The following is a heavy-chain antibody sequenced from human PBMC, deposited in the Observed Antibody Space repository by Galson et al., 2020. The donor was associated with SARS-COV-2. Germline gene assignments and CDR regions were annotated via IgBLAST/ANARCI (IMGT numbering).Heavy chain of an antibody. J-gene: IGHJ4*02. CDR3: ARDGSYYYDSSGYSDFDY. V-gene: IGHV3-30*04. CDR2: ISYDGSNK. CDR1: GFTFSSYA. D-gene: IGHD3-22*01. Sequence: QAGGSLRLSCAASGFTFSSYAMHWVRQAPGKGLEWVAVISYDGSNKYYADSVKGRFTISRDNSKNTLYLQMNSLRAEDTAVYYCARDGSYYYDSSGYSDFDYWGQGTLVTVSS.